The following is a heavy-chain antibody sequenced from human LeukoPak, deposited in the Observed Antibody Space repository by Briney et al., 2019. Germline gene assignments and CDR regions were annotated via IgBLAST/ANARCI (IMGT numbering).Heavy chain of an antibody. V-gene: IGHV3-30*18. Sequence: GGSLRLSCAASGFTFSDYYMSWIRQAPGKGLEWMAVISYNGINEYYADSVKGRFTISRDNSKSTLLLQMNSLRAEDTAVYYCAKVRWDNSGWYYLDSWGQGTLVTVSS. CDR1: GFTFSDYY. CDR2: ISYNGINE. D-gene: IGHD6-19*01. CDR3: AKVRWDNSGWYYLDS. J-gene: IGHJ4*02.